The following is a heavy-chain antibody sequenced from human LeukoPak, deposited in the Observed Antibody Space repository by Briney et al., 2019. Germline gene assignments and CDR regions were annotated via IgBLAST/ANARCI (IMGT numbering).Heavy chain of an antibody. J-gene: IGHJ4*02. D-gene: IGHD3-9*01. CDR1: GGSFSGYY. CDR3: ARGSDDILTGYYHLTNFDY. Sequence: SETLSLTCAVYGGSFSGYYWSWIRQPPGKGLEWIGEINHSGSTNYNPSLKSRVTISVDTSKNQFSLKLSSVTAADTAVYYCARGSDDILTGYYHLTNFDYWGQGTLVTVSS. V-gene: IGHV4-34*01. CDR2: INHSGST.